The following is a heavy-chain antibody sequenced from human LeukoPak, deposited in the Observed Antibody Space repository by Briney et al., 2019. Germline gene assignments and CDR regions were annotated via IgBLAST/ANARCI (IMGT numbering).Heavy chain of an antibody. CDR3: ARVSPYYESSGYYLDY. J-gene: IGHJ4*02. CDR2: ISSSSSTI. V-gene: IGHV3-48*01. D-gene: IGHD3-22*01. CDR1: SGSLSSHY. Sequence: PSETLSLTCTVSSGSLSSHYWNWVRQAPGKGLEWVSYISSSSSTIYYADSVKGRFTISRDNAKNSLYLQMNSLRAEDTAVYYCARVSPYYESSGYYLDYWGQGTLVTVSS.